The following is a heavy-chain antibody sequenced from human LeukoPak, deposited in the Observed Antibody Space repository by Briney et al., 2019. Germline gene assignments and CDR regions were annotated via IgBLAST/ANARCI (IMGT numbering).Heavy chain of an antibody. CDR1: GYTLISHG. CDR3: ARGDGFTRYYGMDV. Sequence: ASVKVPCKASGYTLISHGISWVRQAPGKGLEWMGWINTYNDNTNYAQKLQGRVTMTTDTSTSTAYMELRSLRSDDTAVYYCARGDGFTRYYGMDVWGQGTTVTVSS. V-gene: IGHV1-18*01. CDR2: INTYNDNT. J-gene: IGHJ6*02. D-gene: IGHD3-10*01.